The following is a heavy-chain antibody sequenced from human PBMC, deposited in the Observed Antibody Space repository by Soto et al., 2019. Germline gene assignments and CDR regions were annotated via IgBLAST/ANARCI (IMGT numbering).Heavy chain of an antibody. Sequence: SETLSLTCTVSGGSITNYYWSWIRQTPGKGLEWVGSAHYSGSTHYNPSLKSRVTTSVDTSKNQISLNLTSVTAAGTAVYYCARRGLGARFDYWGQGTLVTAPQ. CDR2: AHYSGST. V-gene: IGHV4-59*01. CDR1: GGSITNYY. D-gene: IGHD1-26*01. CDR3: ARRGLGARFDY. J-gene: IGHJ4*02.